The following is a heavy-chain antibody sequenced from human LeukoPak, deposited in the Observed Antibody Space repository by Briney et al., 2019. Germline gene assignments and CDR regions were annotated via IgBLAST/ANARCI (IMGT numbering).Heavy chain of an antibody. D-gene: IGHD6-13*01. CDR1: GLTFSSYS. J-gene: IGHJ4*02. CDR3: ARGLSSSWCYFDY. CDR2: VSSGGGST. V-gene: IGHV3-23*01. Sequence: GGSLRLSCAASGLTFSSYSMTWVRQAPGKGLEWVSIVSSGGGSTFYADSVKGRFTISRDNSKNTLYLQMGSLRAEDMAVYYCARGLSSSWCYFDYWGQGTLVTVSS.